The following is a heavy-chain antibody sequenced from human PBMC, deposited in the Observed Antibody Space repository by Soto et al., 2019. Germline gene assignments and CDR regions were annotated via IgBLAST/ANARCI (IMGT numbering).Heavy chain of an antibody. V-gene: IGHV1-18*01. CDR2: ISSYNGDT. Sequence: GASVKVSCKASGYTFTRSGISWVRQAPGQGPEWMGWISSYNGDTNYAQTFQGRVTMTTDTSTSTAYMELRSLRSDDTAVYYCAREGVAPYYYYGMDVLFQGTPVPVA. D-gene: IGHD2-15*01. J-gene: IGHJ6*02. CDR1: GYTFTRSG. CDR3: AREGVAPYYYYGMDV.